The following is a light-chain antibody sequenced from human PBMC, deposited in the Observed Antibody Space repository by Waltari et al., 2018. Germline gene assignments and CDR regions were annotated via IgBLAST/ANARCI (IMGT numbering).Light chain of an antibody. J-gene: IGKJ5*01. CDR3: QQRSNWRVT. V-gene: IGKV3-11*01. CDR2: DAS. Sequence: EIVLTQSPATLSLSPGERATLSCRASQSVSSYLAWYQQKPGHAPRLLIYDASNRATAIPARFSGSGSGTDFTLTISSLEPEDFAVYYCQQRSNWRVTFGQGTRLEIK. CDR1: QSVSSY.